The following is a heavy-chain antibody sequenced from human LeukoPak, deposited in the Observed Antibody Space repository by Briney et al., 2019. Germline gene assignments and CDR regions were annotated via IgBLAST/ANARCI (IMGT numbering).Heavy chain of an antibody. CDR2: IYYTGST. V-gene: IGHV4-39*01. Sequence: SETLSLTCTLVSGDSIDSSSSYWGWIRQPPGKGLEWIGTIYYTGSTYYNPSLKSRLTISVDTSKNQFSLKLNSVTAADTAAYYCARGDYYYDSTDLGAFDIWGQGTMVTVSS. J-gene: IGHJ3*02. CDR1: GDSIDSSSSY. D-gene: IGHD3-22*01. CDR3: ARGDYYYDSTDLGAFDI.